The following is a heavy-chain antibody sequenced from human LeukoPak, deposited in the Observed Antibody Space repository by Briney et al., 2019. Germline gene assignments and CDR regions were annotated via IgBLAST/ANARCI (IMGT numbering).Heavy chain of an antibody. CDR3: ARGRASAFDV. Sequence: SQTLSLTCAISGDSVSTSGVAWNWVRASPSRGLEWLGRTYYTSKWNTDYAVHGKSRIVVNPDKSKNQFSLRLNSVTSEDTAVYYCARGRASAFDVWGQGTMVTVSS. CDR1: GDSVSTSGVA. CDR2: TYYTSKWNT. J-gene: IGHJ3*01. V-gene: IGHV6-1*01. D-gene: IGHD6-25*01.